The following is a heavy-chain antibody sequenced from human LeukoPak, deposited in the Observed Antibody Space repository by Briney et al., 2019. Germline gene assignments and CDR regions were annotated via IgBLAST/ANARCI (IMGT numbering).Heavy chain of an antibody. CDR1: GFTFSSYA. CDR3: AKSRPYWYFDL. CDR2: ISGSGVDT. V-gene: IGHV3-23*01. Sequence: GGSLRLSCAASGFTFSSYAMSWVRQAPGKGLEWVSSISGSGVDTYYAESVKGRFTISRDNSKNTLYLQMNSLRAEDTAVFYCAKSRPYWYFDLWGRGTLVTVSS. J-gene: IGHJ2*01.